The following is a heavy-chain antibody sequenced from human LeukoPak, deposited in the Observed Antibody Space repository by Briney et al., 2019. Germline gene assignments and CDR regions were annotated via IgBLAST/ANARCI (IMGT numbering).Heavy chain of an antibody. CDR1: GFTFSSYA. J-gene: IGHJ4*02. CDR3: AKDYYDFWSGYSD. D-gene: IGHD3-3*01. CDR2: ISGSGGRT. V-gene: IGHV3-23*01. Sequence: GGSLTLSCAASGFTFSSYAMSWVRQAPGEGLEWVSAISGSGGRTYYADSVKGRFTISRDNSKNTLYLQMNSLRAEDTAVYYCAKDYYDFWSGYSDWGQGTLVTVSS.